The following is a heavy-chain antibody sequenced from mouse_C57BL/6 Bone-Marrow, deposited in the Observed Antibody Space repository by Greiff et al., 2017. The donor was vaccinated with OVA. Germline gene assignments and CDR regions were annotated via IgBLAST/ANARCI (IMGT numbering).Heavy chain of an antibody. Sequence: EVHLVESGGGLVQPKGSLKLSCAASGFSFNTYAMNWVRQAPGKGLEWVARIRTKSNNYATYSADSVKDRFTISRDDSESMLYMQMNNLKTEDTAMYYCVRRFDYWGQGTTLTVTS. J-gene: IGHJ2*01. CDR2: IRTKSNNYAT. CDR1: GFSFNTYA. CDR3: VRRFDY. V-gene: IGHV10-1*01.